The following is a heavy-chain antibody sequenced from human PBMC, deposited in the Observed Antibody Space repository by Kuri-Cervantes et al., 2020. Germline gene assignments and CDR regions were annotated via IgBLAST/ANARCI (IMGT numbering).Heavy chain of an antibody. V-gene: IGHV1-18*01. J-gene: IGHJ4*02. CDR3: AREGHSSSWYN. CDR1: GYTFTSYG. CDR2: ISAYNGTA. Sequence: ASVKVSCKASGYTFTSYGISWVRQAPGQGLEWMGWISAYNGTANYAQKFQGRVTITADESTSTAYMELSSLRSEDTAVYYCAREGHSSSWYNWGQGTLVTDSS. D-gene: IGHD6-13*01.